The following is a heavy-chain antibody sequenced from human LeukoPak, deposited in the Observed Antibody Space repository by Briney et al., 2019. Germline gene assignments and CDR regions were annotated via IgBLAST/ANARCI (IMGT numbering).Heavy chain of an antibody. J-gene: IGHJ5*02. CDR2: INHSGST. D-gene: IGHD2-21*02. V-gene: IGHV4-34*01. CDR3: ARGHLLVTRGVYWFDP. Sequence: LRLSCAASGFAFSDYGMRWIRQPPGKGLEWIGEINHSGSTNYNPSVKGRVTISVDTSKNQFSLKLSSVTAADTAIYYCARGHLLVTRGVYWFDPWGQGTLVTASS. CDR1: GFAFSDYG.